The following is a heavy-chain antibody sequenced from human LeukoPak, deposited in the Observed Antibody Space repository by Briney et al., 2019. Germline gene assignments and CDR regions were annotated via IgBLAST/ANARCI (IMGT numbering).Heavy chain of an antibody. D-gene: IGHD4-17*01. V-gene: IGHV3-74*01. Sequence: PGGSLRLSCAASGFTFSRYWMHWVRQPPGKGLVWVSRINSDGSSTSYADSVKGRSTISRDNAKNTLYLQMNSLRAEDTAVYYCARTAYGDYLFDYWGQRTLVTVSS. CDR1: GFTFSRYW. CDR2: INSDGSST. CDR3: ARTAYGDYLFDY. J-gene: IGHJ4*02.